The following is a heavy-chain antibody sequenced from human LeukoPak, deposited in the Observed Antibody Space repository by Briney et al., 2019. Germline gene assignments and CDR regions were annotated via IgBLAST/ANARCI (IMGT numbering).Heavy chain of an antibody. D-gene: IGHD3-16*02. CDR1: GFTLSSHN. J-gene: IGHJ4*02. Sequence: GGSLRLSCAASGFTLSSHNMNWVRQAPGKGLESVSHISSSSSTIYYADSVKGRFTISRDNAKNSLYLQMNSLRDEDTAVYYCARENFGRVVVSLDYWGQGTLVTVSS. CDR3: ARENFGRVVVSLDY. V-gene: IGHV3-48*02. CDR2: ISSSSSTI.